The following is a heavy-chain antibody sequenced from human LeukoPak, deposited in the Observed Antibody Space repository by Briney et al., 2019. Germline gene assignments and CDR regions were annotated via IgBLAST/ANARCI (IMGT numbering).Heavy chain of an antibody. CDR1: GGSISSGGYY. CDR3: ARTLGYCSSTSCYGGYYFDY. Sequence: SETLSLTCTVSGGSISSGGYYWSWIRQHPGKGLEWIGYIYYSGSTYHNPSLKSRVTISVDTSKNQFSLKLSSVTAADTAVYYCARTLGYCSSTSCYGGYYFDYWGQGTLVTVSS. V-gene: IGHV4-31*03. J-gene: IGHJ4*02. CDR2: IYYSGST. D-gene: IGHD2-2*01.